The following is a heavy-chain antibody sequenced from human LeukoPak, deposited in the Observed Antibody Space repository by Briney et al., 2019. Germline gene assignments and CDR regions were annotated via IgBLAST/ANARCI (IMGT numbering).Heavy chain of an antibody. CDR1: GGSFSGYY. J-gene: IGHJ4*02. Sequence: PSETLSLTCAVYGGSFSGYYWSWIRQPPGKGLEWIGEINHSGSTNYNPSLKSRVTIPVDTSKNQSSLKLSSVTAADTAVYYCARGLYYYDSSGYYSYWGQGTLVTVSS. CDR3: ARGLYYYDSSGYYSY. D-gene: IGHD3-22*01. V-gene: IGHV4-34*01. CDR2: INHSGST.